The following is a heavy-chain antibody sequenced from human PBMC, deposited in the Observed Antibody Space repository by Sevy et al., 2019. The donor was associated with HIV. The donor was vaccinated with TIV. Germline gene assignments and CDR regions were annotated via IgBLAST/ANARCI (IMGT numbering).Heavy chain of an antibody. D-gene: IGHD3-3*01. Sequence: GGSLRLSCAASGFSFSSYGMYWVRQAPGKGLEWVALISYDGSNKNYADSVKGRFTISRDDSKNTVFLQMNSLRAEDTAVYYCANLLYPADQWSLWLHGAESFHHWGQGTLVTVSS. V-gene: IGHV3-30*18. CDR1: GFSFSSYG. J-gene: IGHJ1*01. CDR3: ANLLYPADQWSLWLHGAESFHH. CDR2: ISYDGSNK.